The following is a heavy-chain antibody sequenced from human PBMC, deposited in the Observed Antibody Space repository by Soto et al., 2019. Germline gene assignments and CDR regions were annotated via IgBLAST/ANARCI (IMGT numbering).Heavy chain of an antibody. CDR2: IKQDESEK. J-gene: IGHJ6*02. V-gene: IGHV3-7*01. CDR1: GFTFSSYW. Sequence: GGSLRLSCAASGFTFSSYWMSWVRQAPGKGLEWVANIKQDESEKYYVDSVKGRFTISRDNAKNSLYLQMNSLRAEDTAVYYCAREGPMVRGVRDYYYYGMDVWGQGTTVTVSS. D-gene: IGHD3-10*01. CDR3: AREGPMVRGVRDYYYYGMDV.